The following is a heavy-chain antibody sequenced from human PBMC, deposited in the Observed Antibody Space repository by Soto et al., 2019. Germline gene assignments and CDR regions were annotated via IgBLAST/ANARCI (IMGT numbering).Heavy chain of an antibody. CDR3: AREGKQDIVLVPAAHAFDI. CDR2: IIPIFGTA. V-gene: IGHV1-69*12. CDR1: GGTFSSYA. D-gene: IGHD2-2*01. J-gene: IGHJ3*02. Sequence: QVQLVQSGAEVKKPGSSVKVSCKASGGTFSSYAISWVRQAPGQGLEWMGGIIPIFGTANYAQKFQGRVTITADESTSTAYMELSSLRSEDTAVYYCAREGKQDIVLVPAAHAFDIWGQGTMVTVSS.